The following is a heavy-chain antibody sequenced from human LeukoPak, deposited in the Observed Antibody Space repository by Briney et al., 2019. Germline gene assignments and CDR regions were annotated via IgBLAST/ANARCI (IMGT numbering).Heavy chain of an antibody. CDR3: ARDPSIVVVPAAMDY. CDR2: INSDGSST. D-gene: IGHD2-2*01. J-gene: IGHJ4*02. V-gene: IGHV3-74*01. CDR1: GFTFSSYW. Sequence: GGSLRLSCAASGFTFSSYWIHWVRQAPGKGLVWVSRINSDGSSTSYADSVKGRFTISRDNAKNTLYLQMNSLRAEDTAVYYCARDPSIVVVPAAMDYWGQGTLVTVSS.